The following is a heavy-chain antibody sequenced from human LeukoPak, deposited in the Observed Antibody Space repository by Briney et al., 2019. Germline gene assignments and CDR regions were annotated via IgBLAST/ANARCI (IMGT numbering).Heavy chain of an antibody. CDR2: IIPIFGTA. CDR1: GGTFSSYA. Sequence: SVKVSCKASGGTFSSYAISWVRQAPGQGLEWMGGIIPIFGTANYAQKFQGRVTITADESTSTAYMELSSLRSEDTAVYYCARDPGARNFFDPWGQGIVVTVSS. V-gene: IGHV1-69*13. CDR3: ARDPGARNFFDP. J-gene: IGHJ5*02. D-gene: IGHD3-10*01.